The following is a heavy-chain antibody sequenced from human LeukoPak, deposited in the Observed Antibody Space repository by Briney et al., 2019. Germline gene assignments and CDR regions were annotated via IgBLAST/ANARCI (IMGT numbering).Heavy chain of an antibody. D-gene: IGHD4/OR15-4a*01. CDR2: ISGSGGTT. CDR1: GFTFSTYA. Sequence: GGSLRLSCAASGFTFSTYAMNWVRQAPGRGLECVSTISGSGGTTYYADSVKGRFTISRDDSKNTLYLHMNSLRDEDTAVYYCANFDYGSFSFDYWGQGTLVTVSS. V-gene: IGHV3-23*01. CDR3: ANFDYGSFSFDY. J-gene: IGHJ4*02.